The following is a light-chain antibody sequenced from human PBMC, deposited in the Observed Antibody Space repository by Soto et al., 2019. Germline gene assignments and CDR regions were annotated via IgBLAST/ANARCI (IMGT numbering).Light chain of an antibody. J-gene: IGKJ1*01. CDR3: QQYNNWPPWT. CDR2: AAD. CDR1: QSVSNK. Sequence: EVVMRQSPATLSVSPGETATLSCRASQSVSNKLAWYQQRPGHAPRLLIYAADTRATGIPDRFSGSGSGREFTLTISSLQSEDFAVYYCQQYNNWPPWTFGQGTKVEVK. V-gene: IGKV3-15*01.